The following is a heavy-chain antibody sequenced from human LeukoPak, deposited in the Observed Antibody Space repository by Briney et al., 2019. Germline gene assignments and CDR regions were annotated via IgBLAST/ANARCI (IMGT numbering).Heavy chain of an antibody. CDR3: ARSYGTFGYFDY. CDR2: ISGSGVST. J-gene: IGHJ4*02. CDR1: GFRFSSYA. V-gene: IGHV3-23*01. Sequence: GGSLRLSCAASGFRFSSYAMSWVRQAPGKGLEWVSAISGSGVSTYYADSVKGRFTVSRDNSKNTLYLQMNSLRAEDTAVYYCARSYGTFGYFDYWGQGTLVTVSS. D-gene: IGHD3-16*01.